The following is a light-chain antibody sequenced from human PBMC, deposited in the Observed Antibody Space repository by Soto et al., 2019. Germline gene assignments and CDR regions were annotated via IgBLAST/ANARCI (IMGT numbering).Light chain of an antibody. CDR2: DAS. CDR3: QQYNSWT. CDR1: QSISSW. J-gene: IGKJ2*01. Sequence: DIQMTQSPSTLSASVGDRVTITCRASQSISSWLAWYQQKPGKAPKLLIYDASSLESGVPSRFSSSGSGTEFTLTISSLQPDDFATYYCQQYNSWTFGQGTKLEIK. V-gene: IGKV1-5*01.